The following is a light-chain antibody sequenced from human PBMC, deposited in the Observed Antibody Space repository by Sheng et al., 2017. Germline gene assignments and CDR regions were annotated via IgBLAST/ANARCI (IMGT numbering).Light chain of an antibody. Sequence: QSVLTQPPSVSGAPGQRVAISCNGTTSNIGAGYDVHWYQQLPGTAPKLLIYNDNQRPSGVPDRFSGSKSGTAASLAISGLQPEDEAEYFCAAWDDVLDGLWVFGGGTKLTVL. CDR1: TSNIGAGYD. V-gene: IGLV1-44*01. J-gene: IGLJ3*02. CDR3: AAWDDVLDGLWV. CDR2: NDN.